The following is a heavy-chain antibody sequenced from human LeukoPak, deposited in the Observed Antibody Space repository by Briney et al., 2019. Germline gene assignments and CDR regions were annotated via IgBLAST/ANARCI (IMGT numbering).Heavy chain of an antibody. D-gene: IGHD1-1*01. V-gene: IGHV3-33*01. CDR3: ARDLNVLKTVQYYYYGMDV. Sequence: GGSLRLSCAASGFTFSSYGMHWVRQAPGKGLERVAVIWYDGSNKYYADSVKGRFTISRDNSKNTLYLQMNSLRAEDTAVYYCARDLNVLKTVQYYYYGMDVWGQGTTVTVSS. J-gene: IGHJ6*02. CDR1: GFTFSSYG. CDR2: IWYDGSNK.